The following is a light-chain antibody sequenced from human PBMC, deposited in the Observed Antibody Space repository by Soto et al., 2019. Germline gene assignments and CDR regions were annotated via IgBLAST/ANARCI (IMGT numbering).Light chain of an antibody. V-gene: IGLV1-44*01. CDR2: HGN. Sequence: QSVLTQPPSASGTPGQRVTISCSGSSSNIGSNVINWYHQLPGAAPKLLIYHGNQRPSGVPDRFSGSKSGTSASLAIGGLQSEDEADYFCAAWDDTLNGVVFGGGTQLTVL. CDR1: SSNIGSNV. J-gene: IGLJ2*01. CDR3: AAWDDTLNGVV.